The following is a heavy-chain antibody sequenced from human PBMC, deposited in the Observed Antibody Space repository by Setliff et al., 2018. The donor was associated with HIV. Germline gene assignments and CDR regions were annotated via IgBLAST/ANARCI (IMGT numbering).Heavy chain of an antibody. CDR3: TRSNWGSTPDFDD. CDR2: IRSKAHGGTT. Sequence: WIREPPGKGLEWVGFIRSKAHGGTTEYAASVEVRFIISRDDSKSIAYLQMNSLKTEDTAVYYCTRSNWGSTPDFDDWGQGTLVTVSS. D-gene: IGHD7-27*01. J-gene: IGHJ4*02. V-gene: IGHV3-49*02.